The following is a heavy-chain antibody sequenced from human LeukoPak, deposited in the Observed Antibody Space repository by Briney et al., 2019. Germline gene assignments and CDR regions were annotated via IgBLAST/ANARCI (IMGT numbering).Heavy chain of an antibody. D-gene: IGHD1-26*01. CDR3: ARDLMGARVNWFDP. V-gene: IGHV1-2*02. CDR1: GYTFTGYY. CDR2: INPNSGGT. Sequence: GASVKVSCKASGYTFTGYYMHWVRQAPGQGLEWMGWINPNSGGTNYAQKFQGRVTMTRDTSISTAYMELSRLRSDDTAVYYCARDLMGARVNWFDPWGQGTLVTVSS. J-gene: IGHJ5*02.